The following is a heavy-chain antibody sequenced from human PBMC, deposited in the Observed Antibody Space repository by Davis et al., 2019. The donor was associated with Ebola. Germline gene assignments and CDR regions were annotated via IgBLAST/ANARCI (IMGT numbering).Heavy chain of an antibody. Sequence: PSETLSLTCTVSGGSISSGDYYWSWIRQPPGKGLEWIGYIYYSGSTYYNPSLKSRVTISVDTSKNQFSLKLSSVTAADTAVYYCAREDPTISYGMDVWGQGTTVTVSS. D-gene: IGHD3-3*01. CDR3: AREDPTISYGMDV. V-gene: IGHV4-30-4*01. CDR1: GGSISSGDYY. J-gene: IGHJ6*02. CDR2: IYYSGST.